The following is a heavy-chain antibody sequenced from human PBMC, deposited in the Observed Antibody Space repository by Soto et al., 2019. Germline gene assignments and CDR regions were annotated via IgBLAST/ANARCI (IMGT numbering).Heavy chain of an antibody. Sequence: QVQLVESGGGVVQPGGSLRLSCTASGFTFSSYGMHWVRQAPGKGLEWVAVIWNDGSNKLYPDFVKGRFTISRDNSKSTLFLQMNSLRAEDTAVYYCATSNWNFFDYWGQGTLVTVSS. D-gene: IGHD1-20*01. CDR1: GFTFSSYG. CDR3: ATSNWNFFDY. J-gene: IGHJ4*02. V-gene: IGHV3-33*03. CDR2: IWNDGSNK.